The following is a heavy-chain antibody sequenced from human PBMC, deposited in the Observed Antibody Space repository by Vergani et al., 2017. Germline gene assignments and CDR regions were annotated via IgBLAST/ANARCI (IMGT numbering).Heavy chain of an antibody. Sequence: QVQLQESGPGLVKPSQTLSLTCTVSGGSISSGGYYWSWIRQHPGKGLEWIGYIYYSGSTYYNPSLKSRVTISVDTSKNQLSLKQSSVTAAATAVYCCASEAAYDFWCGPSNWFDHWGQGTLVTVSS. CDR2: IYYSGST. D-gene: IGHD3-3*01. V-gene: IGHV4-31*03. CDR1: GGSISSGGYY. J-gene: IGHJ5*02. CDR3: ASEAAYDFWCGPSNWFDH.